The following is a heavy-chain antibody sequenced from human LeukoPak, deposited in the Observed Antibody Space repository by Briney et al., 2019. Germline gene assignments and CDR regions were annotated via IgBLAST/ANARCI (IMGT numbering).Heavy chain of an antibody. D-gene: IGHD3-10*01. Sequence: GGSLRLSCAASGFTFDDYGMSWVRQAPGKGLEWVSGINWNGGSTGYADSVKGRFTISRDNAKNSLYLQMNSLRAEDTASYHCARDTYYYGSGSYSDYWGQGTLVTVSS. V-gene: IGHV3-20*01. CDR2: INWNGGST. CDR3: ARDTYYYGSGSYSDY. CDR1: GFTFDDYG. J-gene: IGHJ4*02.